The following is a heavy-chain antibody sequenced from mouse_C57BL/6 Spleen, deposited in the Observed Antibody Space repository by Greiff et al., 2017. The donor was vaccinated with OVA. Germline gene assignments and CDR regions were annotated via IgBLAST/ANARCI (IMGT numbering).Heavy chain of an antibody. V-gene: IGHV1-39*01. Sequence: VQLQQSGPELVKPGASVKISCKASGYSFTDYNMNWVKQSHGKSLEWLGVINPNYGTTSSNQKFQGKDTLTVYQSASTAYMQLNSLTSDDSAVYYCAIYYAFDYLGQGTTLTVSS. CDR2: INPNYGTT. CDR1: GYSFTDYN. CDR3: AIYYAFDY. J-gene: IGHJ2*01. D-gene: IGHD1-1*01.